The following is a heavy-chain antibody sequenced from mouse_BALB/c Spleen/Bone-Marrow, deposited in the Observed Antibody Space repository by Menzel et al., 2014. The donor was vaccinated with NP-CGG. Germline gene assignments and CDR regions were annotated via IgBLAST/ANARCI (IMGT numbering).Heavy chain of an antibody. CDR1: GFTFSSFG. J-gene: IGHJ4*01. Sequence: EVQGVESGGGLVQPGGSRKVSCAASGFTFSSFGMHWVRQAPEKGLEWVAYISSGSSTIYYADTVKGRFTISRDNPKNTLFLQMTSLRSEDTAMYYCARSTMITTGYYYAVDYWGQGTSVTVSS. V-gene: IGHV5-17*02. D-gene: IGHD2-4*01. CDR3: ARSTMITTGYYYAVDY. CDR2: ISSGSSTI.